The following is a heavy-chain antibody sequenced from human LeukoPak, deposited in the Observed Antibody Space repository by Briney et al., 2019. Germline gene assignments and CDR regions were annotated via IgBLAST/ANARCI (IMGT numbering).Heavy chain of an antibody. CDR2: IYYSGST. D-gene: IGHD5-18*01. CDR3: ARTPAAGYSYGRVNWFDP. Sequence: TSETLSLTCTVSGGSISSYYWSWIRQPPGKGLEWIGSIYYSGSTYYNPSLKSRVTISVDTSKNQFSLKLSSVTAADTAVYYCARTPAAGYSYGRVNWFDPWGQGTLVTVSS. J-gene: IGHJ5*02. V-gene: IGHV4-39*07. CDR1: GGSISSYY.